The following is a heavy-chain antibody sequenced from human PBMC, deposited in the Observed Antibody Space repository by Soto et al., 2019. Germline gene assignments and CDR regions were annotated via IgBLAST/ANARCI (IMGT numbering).Heavy chain of an antibody. CDR3: ATGGAYSSSGGGY. D-gene: IGHD6-13*01. V-gene: IGHV3-23*01. CDR2: ISSSGGST. Sequence: EVQLLESGGGLVQPGGSLRLSCAASGFTFSSYAMSWVRQAPGKGLEWVSAISSSGGSTYYADSVKGRFTISRDNSKNTLYLQMNGRRAEDTAVYYCATGGAYSSSGGGYWGQGTLVTVSS. J-gene: IGHJ4*02. CDR1: GFTFSSYA.